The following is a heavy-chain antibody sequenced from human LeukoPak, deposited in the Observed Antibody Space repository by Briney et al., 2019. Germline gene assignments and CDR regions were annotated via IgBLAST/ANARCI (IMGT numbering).Heavy chain of an antibody. CDR3: ARSPPVTTYY. Sequence: GGSLRLSCAASGFTFSSYAMTWVRQAPGKGLEWVANIKQDGSDKYYVDSVKGRFTISRDNAKNSLYLQMNSLRAEDTAVYYCARSPPVTTYYWGQGTLVTVSS. D-gene: IGHD4-17*01. CDR1: GFTFSSYA. V-gene: IGHV3-7*01. J-gene: IGHJ4*02. CDR2: IKQDGSDK.